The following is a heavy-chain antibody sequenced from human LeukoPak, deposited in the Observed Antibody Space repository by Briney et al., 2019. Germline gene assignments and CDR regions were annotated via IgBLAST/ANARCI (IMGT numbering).Heavy chain of an antibody. Sequence: SVKVSCKISGGTFGSYGISWVRQAPGQGLEWMGRTIPIRGMTNYAQKFQGRVTITADTSTGTAYMELSSLTSEDTAVYFCARGPYDGTFYFDSWGQGTLVIVSS. CDR3: ARGPYDGTFYFDS. CDR1: GGTFGSYG. CDR2: TIPIRGMT. D-gene: IGHD3-16*01. J-gene: IGHJ4*02. V-gene: IGHV1-69*04.